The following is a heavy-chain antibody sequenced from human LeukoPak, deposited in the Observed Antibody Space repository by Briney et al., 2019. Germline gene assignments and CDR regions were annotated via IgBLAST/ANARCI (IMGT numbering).Heavy chain of an antibody. V-gene: IGHV3-48*04. CDR2: ISSSGSTI. CDR1: GFTFTTYW. J-gene: IGHJ4*02. D-gene: IGHD4-17*01. Sequence: GGSLRLSCAASGFTFTTYWMSWVRQAPGKGLEWVSYISSSGSTIYYADSVKGRFTISRDNAKNSLYLRMNSLRAEDTAVYYCARDPNYGEDYWGQGTLVTVSS. CDR3: ARDPNYGEDY.